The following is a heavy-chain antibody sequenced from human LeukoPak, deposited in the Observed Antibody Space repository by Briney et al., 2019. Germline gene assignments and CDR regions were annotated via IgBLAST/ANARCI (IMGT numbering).Heavy chain of an antibody. V-gene: IGHV4-39*07. CDR1: GGSISSSSYY. D-gene: IGHD1-26*01. J-gene: IGHJ4*02. CDR2: IYYSGST. Sequence: SETLSLTRAVSGGSISSSSYYWGWIRQPPGKGLEWIGSIYYSGSTYYNPSLKSRVTISVDTSKNQFSLKLSSVTAADTAVYYCARDTAGDSGSYPGQSDYWGQGTLVTVSS. CDR3: ARDTAGDSGSYPGQSDY.